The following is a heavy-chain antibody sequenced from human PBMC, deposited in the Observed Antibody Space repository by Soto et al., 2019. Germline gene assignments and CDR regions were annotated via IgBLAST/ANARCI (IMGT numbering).Heavy chain of an antibody. D-gene: IGHD2-15*01. Sequence: GGSLRLSCAASGFTFSSYSMNWVRQAPGKGLEWVSYISSSSTTKYYADSVKGRFTISRDNAKNSLYLQMNSLRAEDTAVYYSPRSFDIVVVVAANLDYYGMYVWLQGTTVTVSS. CDR3: PRSFDIVVVVAANLDYYGMYV. CDR2: ISSSSTTK. J-gene: IGHJ6*02. CDR1: GFTFSSYS. V-gene: IGHV3-48*01.